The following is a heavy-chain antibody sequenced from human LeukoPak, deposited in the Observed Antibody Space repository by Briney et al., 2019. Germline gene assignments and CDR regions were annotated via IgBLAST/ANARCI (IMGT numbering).Heavy chain of an antibody. CDR1: GFTFSNAW. J-gene: IGHJ3*02. CDR3: TTDYTPGDAFDI. Sequence: GGSLRLSCAASGFTFSNAWMSWVRQAPGKGLEWVGRIKSKTDGGTTDYAAPVKGRFTISRDDSKNTLYLQVNSLKTEDTAVYYCTTDYTPGDAFDIWGQGTMVTVSS. V-gene: IGHV3-15*01. D-gene: IGHD2-15*01. CDR2: IKSKTDGGTT.